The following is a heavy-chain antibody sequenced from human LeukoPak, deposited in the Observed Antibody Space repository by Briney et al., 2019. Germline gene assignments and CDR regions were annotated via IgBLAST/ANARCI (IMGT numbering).Heavy chain of an antibody. CDR1: GFTFSSYG. CDR3: ARDKIVGSVEGSNMDV. D-gene: IGHD1-26*01. J-gene: IGHJ6*03. V-gene: IGHV3-7*01. Sequence: TGGTLRLSCAASGFTFSSYGMSWVRQAPGKGLEWVANMRHDGGEKYYVGAVEGRFTISRDNAKNSLYLQMNSLRVEDTAVYYCARDKIVGSVEGSNMDVWGKGTTVTVSS. CDR2: MRHDGGEK.